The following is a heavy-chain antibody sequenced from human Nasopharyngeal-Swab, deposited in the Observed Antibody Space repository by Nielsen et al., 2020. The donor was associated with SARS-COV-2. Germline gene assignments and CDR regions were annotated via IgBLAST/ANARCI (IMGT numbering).Heavy chain of an antibody. CDR2: ISYDGSNK. Sequence: GESLKISCAASGFTFSSYAMHWVRQAPGKGLEWVAVISYDGSNKYYADSVKDRFTISRDNSKNTLYLQMNSLRAEDTAVYYCARDEGCFDYWGQGTLVTVSS. CDR1: GFTFSSYA. V-gene: IGHV3-30-3*01. D-gene: IGHD2-15*01. CDR3: ARDEGCFDY. J-gene: IGHJ4*02.